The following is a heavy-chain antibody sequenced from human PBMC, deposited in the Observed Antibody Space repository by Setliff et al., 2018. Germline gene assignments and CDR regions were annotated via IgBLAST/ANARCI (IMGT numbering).Heavy chain of an antibody. CDR3: ARDPGFRSGTWSLDL. CDR2: ISYSGGV. D-gene: IGHD3-10*01. Sequence: PSETLSLTCSLSGVTIGGNNYYYWAWIRQPPGKGLEWIGTISYSGGVFYNPSLKSRVAISADTSRIQFSLELRSVTAADTAVYYCARDPGFRSGTWSLDLRGQGTQVTVSS. CDR1: GVTIGGNNYYY. J-gene: IGHJ5*02. V-gene: IGHV4-39*07.